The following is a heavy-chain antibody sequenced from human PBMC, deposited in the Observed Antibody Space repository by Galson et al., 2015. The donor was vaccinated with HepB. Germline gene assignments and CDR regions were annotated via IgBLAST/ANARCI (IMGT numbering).Heavy chain of an antibody. V-gene: IGHV6-1*01. CDR3: ARRNSRSSDFDY. CDR1: GDSVSSNSVA. D-gene: IGHD6-6*01. J-gene: IGHJ4*02. Sequence: CAISGDSVSSNSVAWNWIRQSPSRGLEWLGRTYFRSKWYYEYAESVKSRIAINPDTSKNQFSLLLSSVTPEDTAVYYCARRNSRSSDFDYWGQGTLVTVSS. CDR2: TYFRSKWYY.